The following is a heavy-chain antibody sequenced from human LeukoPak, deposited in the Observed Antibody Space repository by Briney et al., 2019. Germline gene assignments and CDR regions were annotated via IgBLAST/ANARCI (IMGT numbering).Heavy chain of an antibody. CDR2: IYFSGST. CDR1: GDSISTGSHY. CDR3: ARETGTVS. J-gene: IGHJ5*02. D-gene: IGHD3-9*01. V-gene: IGHV4-39*01. Sequence: PSETLSLTCTVSGDSISTGSHYWGWIRQPPGKGLEWIGSIYFSGSTYYNPSLKSRVTISVNTSKNQFSLNLSSETAADTAVYYCARETGTVSWGQGTLVTVSS.